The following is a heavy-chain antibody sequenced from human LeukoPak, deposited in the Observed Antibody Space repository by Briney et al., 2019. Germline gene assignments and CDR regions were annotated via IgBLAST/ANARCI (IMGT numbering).Heavy chain of an antibody. D-gene: IGHD1-26*01. Sequence: GGSLRLSCAASGFTFSSLEMNWVRQAPGKGLEWVSYITSSASTIYYAESVKGRFTISRDNAKNSLFLQMNSLRAEDTDVYYCARKVLSGSRYFDYWGQGALVTVSS. CDR1: GFTFSSLE. J-gene: IGHJ4*02. CDR2: ITSSASTI. CDR3: ARKVLSGSRYFDY. V-gene: IGHV3-48*03.